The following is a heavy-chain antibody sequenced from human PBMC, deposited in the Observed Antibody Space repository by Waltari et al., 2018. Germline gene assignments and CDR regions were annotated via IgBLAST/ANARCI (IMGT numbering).Heavy chain of an antibody. CDR1: GFSFSSFG. CDR3: VRGRLTTVVTPWDF. Sequence: EVQLVESGGGLVKPGGSLRLVCTASGFSFSSFGLNWVRQAPGKGLEWVSFISASGTFVYYVDSVKCRFTMSRDNAKNSVYIQLNGLRAEDTGEYYCVRGRLTTVVTPWDFWGQGTQVTVS. D-gene: IGHD4-17*01. J-gene: IGHJ1*01. CDR2: ISASGTFV. V-gene: IGHV3-21*02.